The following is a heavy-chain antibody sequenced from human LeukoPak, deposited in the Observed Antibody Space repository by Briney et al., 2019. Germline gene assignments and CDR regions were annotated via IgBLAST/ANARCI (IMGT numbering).Heavy chain of an antibody. V-gene: IGHV4-38-2*01. J-gene: IGHJ4*02. CDR1: GNSITSGYY. Sequence: SETLSLTCAVSGNSITSGYYWGWIRQPPGKGLEWIGSIFHTGRTYYNPSLKSRVTISVDTSKNQFSLKVNSVTAADTAVYYCARHDFVLSSSSLDYWGQGILVTVSS. CDR2: IFHTGRT. D-gene: IGHD6-13*01. CDR3: ARHDFVLSSSSLDY.